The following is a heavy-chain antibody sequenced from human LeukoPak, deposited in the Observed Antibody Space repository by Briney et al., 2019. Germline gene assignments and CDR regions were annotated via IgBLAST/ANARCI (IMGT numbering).Heavy chain of an antibody. J-gene: IGHJ5*02. V-gene: IGHV1-8*01. CDR1: GYTFTSYD. Sequence: AASVKVSCKASGYTFTSYDINWVRQATGQGLEWMGWMNPNSGNTGYAQKFQGRVTMTRNTSISTAYMELSSLRSEDTAVYYCARGSGDFWSGSRTGWSYNWFDPWGQGTLVTVSS. CDR2: MNPNSGNT. D-gene: IGHD3-3*01. CDR3: ARGSGDFWSGSRTGWSYNWFDP.